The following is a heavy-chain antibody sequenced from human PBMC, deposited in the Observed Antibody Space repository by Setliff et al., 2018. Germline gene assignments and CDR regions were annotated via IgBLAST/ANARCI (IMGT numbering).Heavy chain of an antibody. D-gene: IGHD6-13*01. CDR2: IVPVFGTR. CDR3: ARNMGMGQRDYFDY. V-gene: IGHV1-69*13. J-gene: IGHJ4*02. CDR1: GGTGSKEA. Sequence: SVKVSCKDSGGTGSKEAVNWVRQAPGQGIEWMGGIVPVFGTRNYAQKFQGTVTFTADDSATTTYMELSILTSEDTAIYYCARNMGMGQRDYFDYWGRGTLVTVSS.